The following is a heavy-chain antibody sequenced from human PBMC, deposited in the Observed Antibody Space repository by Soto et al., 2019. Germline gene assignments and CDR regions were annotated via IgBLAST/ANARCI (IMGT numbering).Heavy chain of an antibody. CDR2: LYPGPGT. D-gene: IGHD2-21*01. J-gene: IGHJ3*02. CDR3: ARQCGGDCSNAFTM. V-gene: IGHV3-66*04. CDR1: GFTVNANF. Sequence: EEQLVESGGGLVQPGGSLRLSCAVSGFTVNANFMNWVRQAPGKEPQWVAVLYPGPGTYYADSVKGRFTISRDDSTNTLLLHLSNMGAEDKAVYYCARQCGGDCSNAFTMCVQGTMVTVSS.